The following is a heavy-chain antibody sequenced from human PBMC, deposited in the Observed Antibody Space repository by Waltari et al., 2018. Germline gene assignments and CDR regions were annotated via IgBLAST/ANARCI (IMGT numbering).Heavy chain of an antibody. CDR3: ATQDIVATISDY. CDR1: GFTFSSYA. D-gene: IGHD5-12*01. CDR2: IRGRGGST. J-gene: IGHJ4*02. V-gene: IGHV3-23*01. Sequence: EVQLLESGGGLVQPGGSLRLSCAASGFTFSSYAMSWVRQAPGKGREWGAAIRGRGGSTYYADSVKGRFTIPRDNSKNTLYLQMNSLRAEDTAVYYCATQDIVATISDYWGQGTLVTVSS.